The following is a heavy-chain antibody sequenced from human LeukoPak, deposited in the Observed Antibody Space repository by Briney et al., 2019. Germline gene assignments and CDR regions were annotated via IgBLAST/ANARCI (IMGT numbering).Heavy chain of an antibody. CDR3: ARAPWYYDSSGYYLEYFQH. Sequence: ASVKVSCKASGYTFTSYGISWVRQAPGQGREWMGWISAYNGNTNYAQKLQGRVTMTTDTSTSTAYMELRSLRSDDTAVYYCARAPWYYDSSGYYLEYFQHWGQGTLVTVSS. CDR1: GYTFTSYG. V-gene: IGHV1-18*01. D-gene: IGHD3-22*01. J-gene: IGHJ1*01. CDR2: ISAYNGNT.